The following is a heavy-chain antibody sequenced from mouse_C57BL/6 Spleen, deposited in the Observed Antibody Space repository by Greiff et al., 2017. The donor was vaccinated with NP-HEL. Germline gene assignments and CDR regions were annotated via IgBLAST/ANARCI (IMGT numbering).Heavy chain of an antibody. CDR3: TSYGSSYWYFDV. D-gene: IGHD1-1*01. V-gene: IGHV1-15*01. CDR1: GYTFTDYE. CDR2: IDPETGGT. J-gene: IGHJ1*03. Sequence: QVQLQQSGAELVRPGASVTLSCKASGYTFTDYEMHWVKQTPVHGLEWIGAIDPETGGTAYNQKFKGKAILTADKSSSTAYMELRSLTSEDSAVYYCTSYGSSYWYFDVWGTGTTVTVSS.